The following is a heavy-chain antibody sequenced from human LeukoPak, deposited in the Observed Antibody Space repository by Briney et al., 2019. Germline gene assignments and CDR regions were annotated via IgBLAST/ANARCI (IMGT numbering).Heavy chain of an antibody. CDR2: YYHTGSS. CDR3: ASVTRSMSRFFDL. D-gene: IGHD4-17*01. V-gene: IGHV4-38-2*01. CDR1: GYSISNHYY. Sequence: SETLSLTCAVSGYSISNHYYWGWIRQPPGKGLAWIGSYYHTGSSYYNPSLQSRVAISIDTSKNQFSLELASVTAADTAVYYCASVTRSMSRFFDLWGRGTLVIVSS. J-gene: IGHJ2*01.